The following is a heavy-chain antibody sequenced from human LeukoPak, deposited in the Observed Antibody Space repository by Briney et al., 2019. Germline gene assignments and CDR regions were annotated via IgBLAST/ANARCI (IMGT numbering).Heavy chain of an antibody. D-gene: IGHD3-22*01. J-gene: IGHJ4*02. CDR3: AKDVPYYYDSSGIY. CDR2: ISGSGGST. V-gene: IGHV3-23*01. CDR1: GCTFSSYA. Sequence: GGSLRLSCAASGCTFSSYAMSWVRQAPGKGLEWVSAISGSGGSTYYADSVKGRFTISRDNSKNTLYLQMNSLRAEDTAVYYCAKDVPYYYDSSGIYWGQGTLVTVSS.